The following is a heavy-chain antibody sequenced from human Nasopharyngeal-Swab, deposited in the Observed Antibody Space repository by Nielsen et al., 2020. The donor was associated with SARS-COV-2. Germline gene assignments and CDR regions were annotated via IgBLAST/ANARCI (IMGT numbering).Heavy chain of an antibody. D-gene: IGHD3-10*01. V-gene: IGHV3-48*02. J-gene: IGHJ4*02. CDR2: ISSSSSTI. Sequence: VRRAPGKGLEWVSYISSSSSTIYYADSVKGRFTISRDNAKNSLYLQMNSLRDEDTAVYYCARDLKGSGSYYNPILDYWGQGTLVTVSS. CDR3: ARDLKGSGSYYNPILDY.